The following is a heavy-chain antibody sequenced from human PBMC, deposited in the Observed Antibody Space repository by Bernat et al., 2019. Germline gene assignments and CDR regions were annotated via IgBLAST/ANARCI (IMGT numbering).Heavy chain of an antibody. D-gene: IGHD3-3*01. Sequence: QVQLVESGGGVVQPGRSLSLSCAASGFTFSSYAMHWFRQAPGKGLGWVAVISYDGSNKYYADSVKGRFTISRDNSKNTLYLQMNSLRAEDTAVYYCARGPYYDFWSGYYSVYWGQGTLVTVSS. V-gene: IGHV3-30-3*01. CDR2: ISYDGSNK. CDR3: ARGPYYDFWSGYYSVY. CDR1: GFTFSSYA. J-gene: IGHJ4*02.